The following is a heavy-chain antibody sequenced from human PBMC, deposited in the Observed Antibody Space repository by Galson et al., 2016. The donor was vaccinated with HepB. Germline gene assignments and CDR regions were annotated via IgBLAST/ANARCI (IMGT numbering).Heavy chain of an antibody. Sequence: SCKASGGTFSNYGISWVRQAPGQGLEWMGGIIPIFGAANYEQKFQGRVTISADEATNTVYMELSSLTSEDTAVYYCARDRSSGWFDPSDIWGQGTMVTVSS. CDR2: IIPIFGAA. J-gene: IGHJ3*02. D-gene: IGHD6-19*01. CDR1: GGTFSNYG. V-gene: IGHV1-69*01. CDR3: ARDRSSGWFDPSDI.